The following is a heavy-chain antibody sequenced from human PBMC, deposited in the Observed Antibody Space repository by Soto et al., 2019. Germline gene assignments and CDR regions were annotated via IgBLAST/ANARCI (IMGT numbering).Heavy chain of an antibody. CDR2: INPNSGGT. D-gene: IGHD2-2*01. J-gene: IGHJ5*02. Sequence: GASVKVSCKASGYTFTGYYMHWVRQAPGQGLEWMGWINPNSGGTNYAQKFQGWVTMTRDTSISTAYMELSRLRSDDTAVYYCAREEGGYCSSTSCYERLYNWFDPWGQGTLVTVSS. CDR1: GYTFTGYY. CDR3: AREEGGYCSSTSCYERLYNWFDP. V-gene: IGHV1-2*04.